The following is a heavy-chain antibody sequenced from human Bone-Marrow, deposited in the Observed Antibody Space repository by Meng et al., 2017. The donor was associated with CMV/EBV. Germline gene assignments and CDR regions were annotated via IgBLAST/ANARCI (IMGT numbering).Heavy chain of an antibody. J-gene: IGHJ4*02. CDR3: AERGGGY. D-gene: IGHD1-1*01. CDR1: GVSISTHY. V-gene: IGHV4-59*11. Sequence: VRLQESGPGRVKPSETLSLTCRVSGVSISTHYWSWIRQTPGKGLEWIASIHYTGRADYSPSLKSRVTVSVDTSDSQLSLKLSSVTTADTAMYYCAERGGGYWGQGILVTVSS. CDR2: IHYTGRA.